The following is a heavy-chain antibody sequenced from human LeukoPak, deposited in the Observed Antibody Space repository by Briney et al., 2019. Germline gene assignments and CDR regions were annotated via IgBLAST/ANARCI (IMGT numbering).Heavy chain of an antibody. Sequence: ASVKVSCKASEYTFTGYYMHWVRQAPGQGLEWMGRINPNSGGTNYAQKFQDRVTMTRDTSISTAYMELHSLRSEDTAVYYCARTAPYAGSWNAKANSYYFDYWGQGSLVTVSS. CDR1: EYTFTGYY. CDR2: INPNSGGT. D-gene: IGHD1-1*01. J-gene: IGHJ4*02. V-gene: IGHV1-2*06. CDR3: ARTAPYAGSWNAKANSYYFDY.